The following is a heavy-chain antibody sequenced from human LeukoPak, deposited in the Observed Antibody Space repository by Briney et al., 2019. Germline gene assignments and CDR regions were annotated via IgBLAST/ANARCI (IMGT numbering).Heavy chain of an antibody. J-gene: IGHJ6*02. CDR2: INPSGGST. CDR3: ARAGWGTYYYGMDV. CDR1: GYTFTSYY. V-gene: IGHV1-46*01. D-gene: IGHD3-16*01. Sequence: ASVTVTCKASGYTFTSYYMHWVRQATRQALEWMGVINPSGGSTSYAQKFQGRVTITRDTSTSTVYMELSSLRSEDTAVYYCARAGWGTYYYGMDVWGQGTTVTVSS.